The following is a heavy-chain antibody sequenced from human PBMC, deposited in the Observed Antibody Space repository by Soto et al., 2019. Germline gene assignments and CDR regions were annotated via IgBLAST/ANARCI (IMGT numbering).Heavy chain of an antibody. J-gene: IGHJ6*02. Sequence: GASVKVSCKASGYTFSGYYIHWLRQAPGQGLEWTGWINPNSGGTNYAQKFQGRVTVTRDTPTSTAYMELSRLTSDDTAVYYCARTLTEGYCNIPGCYTRPLYGMDVWGQGTTVTVAS. D-gene: IGHD2-2*02. CDR1: GYTFSGYY. V-gene: IGHV1-2*02. CDR3: ARTLTEGYCNIPGCYTRPLYGMDV. CDR2: INPNSGGT.